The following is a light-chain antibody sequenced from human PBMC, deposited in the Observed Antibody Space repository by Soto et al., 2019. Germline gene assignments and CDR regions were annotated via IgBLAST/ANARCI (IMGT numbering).Light chain of an antibody. CDR3: QQYDSWPRT. CDR2: AAS. CDR1: QSVRRN. J-gene: IGKJ1*01. Sequence: DIVMTQSPATLSVSPGERVTLSCRASQSVRRNLAWYQHTPGQAPRLLIDAASTRATDIPARFSGTGSGTEFTLSISSLQSEDFAVYYCQQYDSWPRTFGQGTKVEVK. V-gene: IGKV3-15*01.